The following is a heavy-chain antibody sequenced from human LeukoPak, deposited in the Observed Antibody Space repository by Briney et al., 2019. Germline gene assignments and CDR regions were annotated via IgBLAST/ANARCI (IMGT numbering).Heavy chain of an antibody. CDR3: ARVPVVPAAYYYYGMDV. CDR2: IYYGGST. J-gene: IGHJ6*02. D-gene: IGHD2-2*01. V-gene: IGHV4-31*03. Sequence: SQTLSLTCTVSGGSISSGGYYWSWLRQHPGKGLEWIGYIYYGGSTYYNPSLKSRVTISVDTSKNQFSLKLSSVTAADTAVYYCARVPVVPAAYYYYGMDVWGQGTTVTVSS. CDR1: GGSISSGGYY.